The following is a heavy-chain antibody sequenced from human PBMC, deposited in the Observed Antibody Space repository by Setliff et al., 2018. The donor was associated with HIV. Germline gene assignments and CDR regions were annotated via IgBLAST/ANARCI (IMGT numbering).Heavy chain of an antibody. Sequence: SETLSLTCTVSGGSISSNYWSWIRQPPGKGLEWIGYISYRGTTNYNPSLKSRVTILVDTSKKQFSLNLTSVTAADTAVYYCARTARGYTTIWYRNGLTYYNYMDVWGKGTKVTVSS. CDR3: ARTARGYTTIWYRNGLTYYNYMDV. V-gene: IGHV4-59*03. D-gene: IGHD1-1*01. CDR2: ISYRGTT. CDR1: GGSISSNY. J-gene: IGHJ6*03.